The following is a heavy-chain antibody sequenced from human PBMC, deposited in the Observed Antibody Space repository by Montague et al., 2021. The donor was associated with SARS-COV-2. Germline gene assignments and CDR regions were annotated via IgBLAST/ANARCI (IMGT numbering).Heavy chain of an antibody. Sequence: SETLSLTCTVAGGSVSSSPCYWSWIRQPPGRGRDWFGSISYSGRTYFXPSLKSRLTISVDSSENHFSLRLSSVPDTDTALYYSASSYYYGSGTYGYNYDMDVWGKGTTVIVSS. V-gene: IGHV4-39*02. CDR3: ASSYYYGSGTYGYNYDMDV. CDR1: GGSVSSSPCY. J-gene: IGHJ6*03. D-gene: IGHD3-10*01. CDR2: ISYSGRT.